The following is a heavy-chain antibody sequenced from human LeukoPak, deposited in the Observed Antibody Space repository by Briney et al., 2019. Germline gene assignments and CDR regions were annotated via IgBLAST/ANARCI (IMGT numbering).Heavy chain of an antibody. D-gene: IGHD1-26*01. V-gene: IGHV4-31*03. CDR2: IYYSGCT. J-gene: IGHJ5*02. Sequence: SETLSLTCTVSGGSISSGGYYWSWIRQHPGKGLEWIGYIYYSGCTYYNPSLKSRVTISVDTSKNQFSLKLSSVTVADTAVYYCARVGATTLDNWFDPWGQGTLVTVSS. CDR1: GGSISSGGYY. CDR3: ARVGATTLDNWFDP.